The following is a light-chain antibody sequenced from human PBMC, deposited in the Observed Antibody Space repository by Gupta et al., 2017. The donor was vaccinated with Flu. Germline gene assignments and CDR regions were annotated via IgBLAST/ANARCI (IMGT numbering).Light chain of an antibody. Sequence: SSIGSATVDWYQQVPGMAPRLLIFANNQRPAGVPGRFSGSKSGTSASLAISGLQPEDEGDYYCATWIDALSGPVVGGGTKLVVL. CDR1: SSIGSAT. CDR2: ANN. CDR3: ATWIDALSGPV. V-gene: IGLV1-44*01. J-gene: IGLJ2*01.